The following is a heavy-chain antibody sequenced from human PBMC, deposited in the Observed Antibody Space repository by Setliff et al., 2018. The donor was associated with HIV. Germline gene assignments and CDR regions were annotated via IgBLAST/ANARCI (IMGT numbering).Heavy chain of an antibody. CDR3: ARDWDAVTTGQPSNYYYYGMDV. V-gene: IGHV1-18*01. Sequence: GASVKVSCKASGNTFSSYGISWVRQAPGQGLEWMGWISAYNGNTNYAQKFQGRVTMTRDTSTSTVYMELSSLRSEDTAVYYCARDWDAVTTGQPSNYYYYGMDVWGQGTTVTVSS. CDR2: ISAYNGNT. CDR1: GNTFSSYG. D-gene: IGHD4-17*01. J-gene: IGHJ6*02.